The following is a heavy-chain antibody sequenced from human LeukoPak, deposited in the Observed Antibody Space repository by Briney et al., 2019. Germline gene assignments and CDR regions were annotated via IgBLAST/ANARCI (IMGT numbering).Heavy chain of an antibody. Sequence: GGSLRLSCAASGFTFSSYWIHWVRQVPGKGLVWVSRIKDGGTTTAYADSVKGRFTIICDDAKNNLYLQMNSLRAEDTAVYYCTTIRPGYWGQGTLVTVSP. CDR1: GFTFSSYW. CDR3: TTIRPGY. J-gene: IGHJ4*02. CDR2: IKDGGTTT. D-gene: IGHD5-12*01. V-gene: IGHV3-74*01.